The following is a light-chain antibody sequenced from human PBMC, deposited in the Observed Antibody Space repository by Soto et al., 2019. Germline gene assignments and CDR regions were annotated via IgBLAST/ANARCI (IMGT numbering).Light chain of an antibody. CDR3: ATWDDSLNVV. CDR2: SND. V-gene: IGLV1-44*01. CDR1: TXNIGTNT. J-gene: IGLJ2*01. Sequence: QSVLTQSPSASGTPGQRVSISCSGSTXNIGTNTVSWYQHVPGTAPKLLIYSNDQRPSAVPGRFSGSKSGTSASLAISGLLSEDEADYYCATWDDSLNVVFGGGTQLTVL.